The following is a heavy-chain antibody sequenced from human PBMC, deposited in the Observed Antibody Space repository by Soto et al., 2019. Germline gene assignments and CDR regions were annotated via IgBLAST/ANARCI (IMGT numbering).Heavy chain of an antibody. CDR3: ARQAVIGKIETGLDV. J-gene: IGHJ6*01. V-gene: IGHV4-59*08. D-gene: IGHD2-2*01. CDR1: GDSVDNLY. CDR2: IYYTGVT. Sequence: SETLSLTCTVSGDSVDNLYCSWIRQPPGKGLEWIGYIYYTGVTTLYKPSLKSRVTMSIDRSKNQISLILRSVTAADTAMYYCARQAVIGKIETGLDVRRQGTTVTVSP.